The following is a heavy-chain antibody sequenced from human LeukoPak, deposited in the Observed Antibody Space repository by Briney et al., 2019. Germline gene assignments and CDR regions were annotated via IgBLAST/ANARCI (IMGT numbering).Heavy chain of an antibody. CDR3: ARAPRVTMIIVTPGAFDM. CDR2: VYYNGST. CDR1: TGSVSCGTYY. Sequence: PSETLSLTCTVSTGSVSCGTYYWSWIRQPPGKGLEWIGYVYYNGSTNYNPSLKSRVTISLDTSKTRFSLKLSSVPAADTAMYYCARAPRVTMIIVTPGAFDMWGQGTMVTVSS. D-gene: IGHD3-22*01. V-gene: IGHV4-61*01. J-gene: IGHJ3*02.